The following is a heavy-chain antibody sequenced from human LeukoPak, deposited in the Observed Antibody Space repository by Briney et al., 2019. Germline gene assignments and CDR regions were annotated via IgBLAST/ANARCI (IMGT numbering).Heavy chain of an antibody. Sequence: RRSLRLSCAASGFTFSSYAMHWVRQAPGKGLEWVAVISYDGSNKYYADSVKGRFTISRDNSKNTLYLQINSLRAEDTAVYYCARGWESLYWGQGTLVTVSS. J-gene: IGHJ4*02. CDR2: ISYDGSNK. CDR1: GFTFSSYA. V-gene: IGHV3-30-3*01. D-gene: IGHD1-26*01. CDR3: ARGWESLY.